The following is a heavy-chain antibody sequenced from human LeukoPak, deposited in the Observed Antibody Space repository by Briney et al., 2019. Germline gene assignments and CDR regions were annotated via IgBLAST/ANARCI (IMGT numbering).Heavy chain of an antibody. CDR2: IYTNGRT. J-gene: IGHJ4*02. Sequence: SETPSLTCTVSGGSIDTGSYYWSWIRQPAGKGLEWIGHIYTNGRTNYNPSLKSRVTISVDTSKSQFSLNLSSVTAADTAVYYCARDHPRLGSGIPIIWGQGTLVTVSS. V-gene: IGHV4-61*09. D-gene: IGHD2-15*01. CDR3: ARDHPRLGSGIPII. CDR1: GGSIDTGSYY.